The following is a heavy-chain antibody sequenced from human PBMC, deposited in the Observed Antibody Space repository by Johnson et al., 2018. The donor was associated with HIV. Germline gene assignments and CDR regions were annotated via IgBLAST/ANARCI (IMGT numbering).Heavy chain of an antibody. CDR2: ISSNGGST. D-gene: IGHD5-24*01. CDR1: GFIFSSYA. J-gene: IGHJ3*01. CDR3: ASGGLEMTTITDAFAL. Sequence: VQLVESGGGLVQPGGSLRLSCAVSGFIFSSYAMHWVRQAPGKGLEYISTISSNGGSTYYANSVKGRLNISRDNSKNTMYLQMGSVRAEDMAVYYCASGGLEMTTITDAFALWG. V-gene: IGHV3-64*01.